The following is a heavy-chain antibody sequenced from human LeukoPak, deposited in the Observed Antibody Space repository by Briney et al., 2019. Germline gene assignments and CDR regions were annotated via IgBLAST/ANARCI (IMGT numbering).Heavy chain of an antibody. CDR1: GFTFSSYS. CDR2: ISGSGGST. V-gene: IGHV3-23*01. D-gene: IGHD5-18*01. Sequence: AGGSLRLSCAASGFTFSSYSMNWVRQAPGKGLEWVSVISGSGGSTNYVDSVKGRFTISRDNSKNTVYLQMNNLRAEDTAVYYCAKDQYSYGNFFDSWGQGTLVTVSS. J-gene: IGHJ4*02. CDR3: AKDQYSYGNFFDS.